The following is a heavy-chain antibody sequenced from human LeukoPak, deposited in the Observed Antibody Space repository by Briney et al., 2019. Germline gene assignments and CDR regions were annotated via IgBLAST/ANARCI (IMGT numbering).Heavy chain of an antibody. CDR3: ARDGRVEYSSSSGAFDI. V-gene: IGHV3-7*01. CDR1: GFTFSSYW. Sequence: PGGSLRLSCAASGFTFSSYWMSWVRQAPGKGLEWVANIKQDGSEKYYVDSVKGRFTISRDNAKNSLYLQMNSLRAEDTAVYYCARDGRVEYSSSSGAFDIWGQGTMVTVSS. J-gene: IGHJ3*02. CDR2: IKQDGSEK. D-gene: IGHD6-6*01.